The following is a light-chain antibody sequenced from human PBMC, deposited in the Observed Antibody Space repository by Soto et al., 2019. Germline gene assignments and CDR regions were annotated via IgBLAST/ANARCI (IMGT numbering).Light chain of an antibody. Sequence: EVVLTQSRDTLSVSPGERAALSGLASQSVSSSYLAWYQQKPGQAPSLLIYGAFTRATGIPARFSGTGSGTEFTLTISSLQSEDFALYYCQQYNDWPLTFGQGTKVDIK. J-gene: IGKJ1*01. CDR1: QSVSSSY. V-gene: IGKV3-15*01. CDR3: QQYNDWPLT. CDR2: GAF.